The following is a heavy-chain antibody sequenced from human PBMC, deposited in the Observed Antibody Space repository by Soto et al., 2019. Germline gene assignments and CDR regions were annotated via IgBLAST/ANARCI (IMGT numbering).Heavy chain of an antibody. Sequence: QPGGSRRLSWAASGFTVSKTYMTWGRQPPGKGLECVSVIYTAGGTNYADSVKGRFIISRDNSKNTLYLQMNSLRAEDTAVYYCARALPVAKGGFDPWGQGTLVTVSS. D-gene: IGHD2-2*01. V-gene: IGHV3-53*01. CDR2: IYTAGGT. CDR1: GFTVSKTY. J-gene: IGHJ5*02. CDR3: ARALPVAKGGFDP.